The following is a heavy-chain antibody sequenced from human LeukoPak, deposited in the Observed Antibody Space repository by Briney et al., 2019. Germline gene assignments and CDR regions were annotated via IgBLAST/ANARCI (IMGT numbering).Heavy chain of an antibody. CDR2: ISAYNGNT. Sequence: ASVKVSCKAFGYSFIRHGISWVRQAPGQGLEWIGWISAYNGNTNYALKVQGRVTMTTDTSTSTAYMELRSLRSDDTAVYYCARDLGAVGVTAMNDYWGEGTLVTVSS. J-gene: IGHJ4*02. CDR1: GYSFIRHG. CDR3: ARDLGAVGVTAMNDY. D-gene: IGHD2-21*02. V-gene: IGHV1-18*01.